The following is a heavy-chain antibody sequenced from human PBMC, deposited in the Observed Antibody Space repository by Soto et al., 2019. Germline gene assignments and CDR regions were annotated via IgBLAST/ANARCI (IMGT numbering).Heavy chain of an antibody. J-gene: IGHJ3*02. D-gene: IGHD3-22*01. CDR2: IYYSGST. CDR3: ARIYPEIVVVMSHRWDAFDI. V-gene: IGHV4-59*01. CDR1: GGSISSYY. Sequence: QVQLQESGPGLVKPSETLSLTCTVSGGSISSYYWSWIRQPPGKGLEWIGYIYYSGSTNYNPSLKSRVTISVDTSKNQFSLKLSSVTAADTAVYYCARIYPEIVVVMSHRWDAFDIWGQGTMVTVSS.